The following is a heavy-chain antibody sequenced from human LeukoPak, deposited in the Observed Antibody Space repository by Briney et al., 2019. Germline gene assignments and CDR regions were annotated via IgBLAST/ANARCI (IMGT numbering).Heavy chain of an antibody. V-gene: IGHV4-31*03. CDR2: IYYSGST. D-gene: IGHD3-10*01. Sequence: TXXLTCTVSGGSISSGGYYWSWIRQHPGKGLEWIGYIYYSGSTYYNPSLKSRVTISVDTSKNQFSLKLSSVTAADTAVYYCARFYGSGSYYLKNYYFDYWGQGTLVTVSS. CDR3: ARFYGSGSYYLKNYYFDY. J-gene: IGHJ4*02. CDR1: GGSISSGGYY.